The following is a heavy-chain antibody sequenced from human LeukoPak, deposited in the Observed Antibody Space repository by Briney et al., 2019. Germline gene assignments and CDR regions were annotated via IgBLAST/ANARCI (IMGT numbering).Heavy chain of an antibody. CDR3: ARSAHTGYSYYYYYMDV. CDR1: GYTFTGYY. D-gene: IGHD1-14*01. V-gene: IGHV1-2*02. Sequence: ASVKVSCKASGYTFTGYYMHWVRQAPGQGLEWMGWINPNSGGTNYAQKFQGRVTMTRDTSISTAYMELSRLRSDDTAVYYCARSAHTGYSYYYYYMDVWGKGTTVTVSS. CDR2: INPNSGGT. J-gene: IGHJ6*03.